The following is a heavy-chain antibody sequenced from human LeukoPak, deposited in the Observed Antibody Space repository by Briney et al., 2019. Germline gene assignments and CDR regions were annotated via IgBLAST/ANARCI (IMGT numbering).Heavy chain of an antibody. CDR3: ARETDSSGLYYFDY. D-gene: IGHD3-22*01. V-gene: IGHV3-30-3*01. Sequence: GRSLRLSCAASGFTFSSYAMHWVRQAPGKGLEWVAVISYDGSNKYYADSVKGRFTNSRDNSKNTLYLQMNSLRAEDTAVYYCARETDSSGLYYFDYWGQGTLVTVSS. J-gene: IGHJ4*02. CDR1: GFTFSSYA. CDR2: ISYDGSNK.